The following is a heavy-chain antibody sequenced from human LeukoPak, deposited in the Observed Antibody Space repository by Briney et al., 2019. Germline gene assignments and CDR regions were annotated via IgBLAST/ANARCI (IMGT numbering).Heavy chain of an antibody. D-gene: IGHD1-26*01. V-gene: IGHV3-23*01. Sequence: HPGGSLRRSCAASGFTFSTYAMSWVRQAPGKGLEWVSAISGSGGSTNYADSVKGRFTTSRDNSKNTLFLQMNSLRAEDTAIYYCAKYGPQDSGSSHFDYWGQGALVTVSS. CDR3: AKYGPQDSGSSHFDY. CDR2: ISGSGGST. CDR1: GFTFSTYA. J-gene: IGHJ4*02.